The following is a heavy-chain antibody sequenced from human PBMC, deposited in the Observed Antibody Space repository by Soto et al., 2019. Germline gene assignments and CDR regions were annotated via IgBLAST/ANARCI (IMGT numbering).Heavy chain of an antibody. Sequence: QVQLVESGGGLVKPGGSLRLSCTASGFTFSDYYMTWIRQAPGKGLEWLSYISSGGFTIYYADSVKGRFTGSRDNAKNSMYLQMTTLRVEDTAVYSCARDPGIYYGMDVWGQGTTVTVSS. CDR2: ISSGGFTI. D-gene: IGHD3-10*01. CDR1: GFTFSDYY. CDR3: ARDPGIYYGMDV. J-gene: IGHJ6*02. V-gene: IGHV3-11*01.